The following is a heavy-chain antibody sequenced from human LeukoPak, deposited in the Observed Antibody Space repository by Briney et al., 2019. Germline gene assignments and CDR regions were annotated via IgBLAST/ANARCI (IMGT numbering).Heavy chain of an antibody. J-gene: IGHJ4*02. Sequence: SETLSLTCTVSGGSISGFYWSWIRQPPGKGLEWIGYIYYSGDSNYNPSLKSRVTMSLDTSKNQFSLKLSSVTAADTAVYYCARATSNYDYVWGNYRSSYYFDYWGQGTLVTVSS. CDR1: GGSISGFY. CDR2: IYYSGDS. V-gene: IGHV4-59*12. CDR3: ARATSNYDYVWGNYRSSYYFDY. D-gene: IGHD3-16*02.